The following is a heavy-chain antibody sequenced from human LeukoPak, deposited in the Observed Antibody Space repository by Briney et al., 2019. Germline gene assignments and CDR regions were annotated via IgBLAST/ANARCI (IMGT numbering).Heavy chain of an antibody. Sequence: GGSLRLSCAASGFTFEDHGMSWVRQASGKGLEWVGDISWNGDTAGYADSVKGRFIISRDNAKNTLYLQMNSLRHEDTAFYYCARDFGEDPDAMDVWGQGTMVTV. CDR3: ARDFGEDPDAMDV. D-gene: IGHD3-3*01. V-gene: IGHV3-20*04. J-gene: IGHJ3*01. CDR2: ISWNGDTA. CDR1: GFTFEDHG.